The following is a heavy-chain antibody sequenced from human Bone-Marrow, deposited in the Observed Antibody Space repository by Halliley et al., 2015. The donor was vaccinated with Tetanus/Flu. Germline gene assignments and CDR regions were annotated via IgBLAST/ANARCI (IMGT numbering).Heavy chain of an antibody. J-gene: IGHJ6*02. CDR1: GGSISSSNYY. Sequence: TLSLTCTVSGGSISSSNYYWGWIRQPPGEGLEWIGSISDSGSTYYNPSLKSRLTISVDTSKNQFSLKLSSVTAADTAVYYCARGLAMGVWGQGTTVTVSS. CDR2: ISDSGST. CDR3: ARGLAMGV. V-gene: IGHV4-39*01.